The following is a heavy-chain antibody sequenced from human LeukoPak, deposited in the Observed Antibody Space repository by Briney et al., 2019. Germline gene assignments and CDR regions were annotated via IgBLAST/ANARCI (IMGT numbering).Heavy chain of an antibody. D-gene: IGHD3-22*01. J-gene: IGHJ4*02. CDR3: ARAPRGFQWFVQY. CDR2: ISGSGDNT. Sequence: GGSLRLSCATSGFIFSDYAMTWVRQAPGKGLEWVSDISGSGDNTYYADSVKGRFTISKDSSKSILYLQMNSLRADDTAVYYCARAPRGFQWFVQYWGQGTLVTVSS. CDR1: GFIFSDYA. V-gene: IGHV3-23*01.